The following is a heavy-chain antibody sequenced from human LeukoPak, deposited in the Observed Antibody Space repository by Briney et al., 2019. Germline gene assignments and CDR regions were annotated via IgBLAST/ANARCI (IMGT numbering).Heavy chain of an antibody. J-gene: IGHJ6*03. Sequence: GGSLRLSCAASGFIFSNAWMSWVRQAPGKGLDWVGRIKSKTDGGTTDYAAPVKGRFTISRDDSKNTLYLQMNSLKAEDTAVYYCAKQAYYYYYYMDVWGKGTTVTVSS. V-gene: IGHV3-15*01. CDR1: GFIFSNAW. CDR2: IKSKTDGGTT. CDR3: AKQAYYYYYYMDV.